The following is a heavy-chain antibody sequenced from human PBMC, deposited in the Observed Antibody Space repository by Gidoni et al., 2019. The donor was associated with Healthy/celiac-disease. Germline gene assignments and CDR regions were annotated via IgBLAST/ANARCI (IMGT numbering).Heavy chain of an antibody. CDR2: ISSNGGST. Sequence: EVQLVASGGGLVQPGGSLRLSCAASGFTFSSYAMHWVRQAPGKGLEYVSAISSNGGSTYYANSVKGRFTISRDNSKNTLYLQMGSLRAEDMAVYYCATIPSHAFDIWGQGTMVTVSS. CDR1: GFTFSSYA. D-gene: IGHD2-21*01. CDR3: ATIPSHAFDI. V-gene: IGHV3-64*01. J-gene: IGHJ3*02.